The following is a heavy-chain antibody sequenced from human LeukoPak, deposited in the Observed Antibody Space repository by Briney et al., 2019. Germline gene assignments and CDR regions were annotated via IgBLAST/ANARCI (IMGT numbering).Heavy chain of an antibody. D-gene: IGHD2-15*01. CDR2: ISGSDGST. V-gene: IGHV3-23*01. CDR1: GFTFSNYA. Sequence: GGSLRLSCTASGFTFSNYAMSWVRQAPGKGLEWVSTISGSDGSTYYADSVKGRFTISRDNSKNTLYLQMNSLRVEDTAIYYCAKGRGYCTGGSCYSDFWGQGTLVTVSS. J-gene: IGHJ4*02. CDR3: AKGRGYCTGGSCYSDF.